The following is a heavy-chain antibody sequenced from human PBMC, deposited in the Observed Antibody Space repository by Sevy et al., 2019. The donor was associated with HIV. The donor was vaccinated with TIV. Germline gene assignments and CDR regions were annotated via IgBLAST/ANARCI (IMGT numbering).Heavy chain of an antibody. J-gene: IGHJ6*02. CDR3: AKVLARGVAVAGTAWGMDV. CDR1: GFSFSTYW. V-gene: IGHV3-7*03. CDR2: MNQDGTER. D-gene: IGHD6-19*01. Sequence: GESLKISCAASGFSFSTYWMTWVRQAPGKGLEWVATMNQDGTERDYVDSVKGRFTISRDKSKNTLYLQMNSLRAEDTAVYYCAKVLARGVAVAGTAWGMDVWGQGTTVTVSS.